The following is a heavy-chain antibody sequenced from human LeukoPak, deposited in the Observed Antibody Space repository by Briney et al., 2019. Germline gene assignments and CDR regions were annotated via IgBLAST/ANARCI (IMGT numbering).Heavy chain of an antibody. V-gene: IGHV4-59*01. D-gene: IGHD2/OR15-2a*01. CDR3: ARYFGTFDALDI. J-gene: IGHJ3*02. CDR1: VGSISTYY. CDR2: IYYSGAT. Sequence: PSETLSLTCTVSVGSISTYYWNWIRQSPGKRLEWIGYIYYSGATNYNPSLKGRVTMSIDSSKNQFSLKLRSVTAADTAVYYCARYFGTFDALDIWGQGTLVTVSS.